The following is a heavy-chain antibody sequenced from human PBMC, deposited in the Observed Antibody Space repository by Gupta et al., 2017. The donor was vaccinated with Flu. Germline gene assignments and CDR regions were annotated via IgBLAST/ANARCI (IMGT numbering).Heavy chain of an antibody. J-gene: IGHJ4*02. Sequence: KWGQEATGEGLDWRRWMNPDSGNTGNAQKFQGRVTMTRNISISTAYMKLSSLRQENTAGYYGAGGYAARYGVVNKVFDYWGQGTLLTVSS. V-gene: IGHV1-8*01. CDR3: AGGYAARYGVVNKVFDY. D-gene: IGHD3-3*01. CDR2: MNPDSGNT.